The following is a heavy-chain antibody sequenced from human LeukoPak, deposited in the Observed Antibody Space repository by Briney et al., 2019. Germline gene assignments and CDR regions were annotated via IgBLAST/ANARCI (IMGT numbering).Heavy chain of an antibody. J-gene: IGHJ4*02. CDR1: GGSISSSNW. CDR3: ARGGEGYNYVY. CDR2: ISYSGST. V-gene: IGHV4-4*02. D-gene: IGHD5-24*01. Sequence: PSGTLSLTCAVSGGSISSSNWWSWIRQPPGKGLERIGYISYSGSTHYNPSLKSRATISADTSKNQFSLKLTSMTAADTAVYHCARGGEGYNYVYWGQGTLVTVSS.